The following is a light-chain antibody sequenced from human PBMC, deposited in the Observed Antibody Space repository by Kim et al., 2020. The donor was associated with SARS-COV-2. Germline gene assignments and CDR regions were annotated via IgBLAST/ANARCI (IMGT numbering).Light chain of an antibody. Sequence: ASVGDRVTITCRASQGINSFLAWYQQKSGKTPKLLIYDASSLESGVPSRFSGSGSGTDFTLTISSLQPEDFATYYCQQFNNYPLTFGGGTKVDIK. CDR3: QQFNNYPLT. V-gene: IGKV1D-13*01. CDR2: DAS. J-gene: IGKJ4*01. CDR1: QGINSF.